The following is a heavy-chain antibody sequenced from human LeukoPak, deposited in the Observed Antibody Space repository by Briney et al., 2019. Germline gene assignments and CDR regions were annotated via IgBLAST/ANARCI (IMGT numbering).Heavy chain of an antibody. D-gene: IGHD2-2*01. CDR1: GGSFSGYY. CDR3: ATVPASENFDY. V-gene: IGHV4-34*01. Sequence: SETLSLTCAVYGGSFSGYYWSWIRQPPGKGLEWIGEINHSGSTNYNPSLKSRVTISVDTSKNQFSLKLSSVTAADTAVYYCATVPASENFDYWGQGTLVTVSS. J-gene: IGHJ4*02. CDR2: INHSGST.